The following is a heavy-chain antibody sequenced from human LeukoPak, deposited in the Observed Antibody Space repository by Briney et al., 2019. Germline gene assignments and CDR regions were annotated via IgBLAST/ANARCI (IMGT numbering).Heavy chain of an antibody. D-gene: IGHD1-26*01. J-gene: IGHJ4*02. CDR1: GYSISSGYY. CDR3: ASSKWELLPLRPGSLDY. V-gene: IGHV4-38-2*01. Sequence: PSETLSLTCAVSGYSISSGYYWGWIRQPPGKGLEWIGSIYHSGSTYYNPSLKSRVTISVDTSKNQFSLKLSSVTAADTAVYYCASSKWELLPLRPGSLDYWGQGTLVTVSS. CDR2: IYHSGST.